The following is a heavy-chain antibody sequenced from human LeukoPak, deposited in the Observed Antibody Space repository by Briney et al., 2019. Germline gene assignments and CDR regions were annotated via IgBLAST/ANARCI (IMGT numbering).Heavy chain of an antibody. CDR3: AKEGSGSYGHD. D-gene: IGHD1-26*01. Sequence: GGSLRLSCAASGFTFSSYAMSWVRQAPGKGLEWVSAISGSGGSTYYADSVKGRFTISRDNSKNTVYVQMNSLRAEDTAVYYCAKEGSGSYGHDWGQGTLVTVSS. CDR1: GFTFSSYA. J-gene: IGHJ4*02. CDR2: ISGSGGST. V-gene: IGHV3-23*01.